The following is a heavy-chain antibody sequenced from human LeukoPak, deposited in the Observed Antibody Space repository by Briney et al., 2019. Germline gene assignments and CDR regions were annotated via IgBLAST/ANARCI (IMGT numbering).Heavy chain of an antibody. V-gene: IGHV4-31*03. CDR2: IYYSGST. J-gene: IGHJ3*02. Sequence: SETLSLTCTVSGGSISSGGYYWRWIRQHPGKGLEWIGYIYYSGSTYYNPSLKSRITISVDTSENQFSLKLSSVTAADTAVYYCARDRSGYYYGAFDIWGQGTMVTVSS. CDR3: ARDRSGYYYGAFDI. D-gene: IGHD3-22*01. CDR1: GGSISSGGYY.